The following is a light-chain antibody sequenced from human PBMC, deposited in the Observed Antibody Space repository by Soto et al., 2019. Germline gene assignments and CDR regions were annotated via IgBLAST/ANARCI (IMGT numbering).Light chain of an antibody. CDR1: QPINNNY. CDR3: QQRSNWPRT. Sequence: IVMTQSPRTLSLSPGERATLSCRASQPINNNYVAWYQQKPGQAPSLLIYGASDRATGVPDRFSGSGSGTDFTLTISRLEPEDFAVYYCQQRSNWPRTFGQGTKVEIK. V-gene: IGKV3D-20*02. CDR2: GAS. J-gene: IGKJ1*01.